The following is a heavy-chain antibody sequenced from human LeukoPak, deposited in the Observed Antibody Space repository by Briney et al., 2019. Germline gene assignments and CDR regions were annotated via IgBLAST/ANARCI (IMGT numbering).Heavy chain of an antibody. J-gene: IGHJ5*02. CDR1: GFTFSSYS. CDR3: ARDIGGYSYGPRWFDP. D-gene: IGHD5-18*01. CDR2: ISSSSSTI. V-gene: IGHV3-48*01. Sequence: GGSLRLSCAASGFTFSSYSMNWVRQAPGKGLEWVSYISSSSSTIYYADSVKGRFTISRDNAKNSLYLQMNSLRAEDTAVYYCARDIGGYSYGPRWFDPWGQGTLVTVSS.